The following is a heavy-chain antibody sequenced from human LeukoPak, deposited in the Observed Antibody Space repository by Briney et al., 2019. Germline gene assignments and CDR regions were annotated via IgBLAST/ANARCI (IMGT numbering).Heavy chain of an antibody. Sequence: GGSLRLSCAASGFTFSSYAMHWVRQAPGKGLEWVSLISGSSGSTYYADSVKGRFTISRDNSKNALFLQMNSLRMEDTAVYYCAKADSSGYYWGQGTLVTVSS. D-gene: IGHD3-22*01. CDR2: ISGSSGST. CDR1: GFTFSSYA. J-gene: IGHJ4*02. V-gene: IGHV3-23*01. CDR3: AKADSSGYY.